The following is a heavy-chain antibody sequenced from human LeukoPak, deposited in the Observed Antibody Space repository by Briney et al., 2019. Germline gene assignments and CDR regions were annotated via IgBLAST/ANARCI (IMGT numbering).Heavy chain of an antibody. CDR3: ARLRRSRLAEFDY. CDR2: MYYSGST. Sequence: SETLSLTCTVSGGSISSSSDYWGWVRQPPRKGLEWIGSMYYSGSTYYNSSLRSRVTISVDTSKSQFSLKLSSVTAADTAVYYCARLRRSRLAEFDYWGQGTLVTVSS. J-gene: IGHJ4*02. CDR1: GGSISSSSDY. D-gene: IGHD3-3*02. V-gene: IGHV4-39*01.